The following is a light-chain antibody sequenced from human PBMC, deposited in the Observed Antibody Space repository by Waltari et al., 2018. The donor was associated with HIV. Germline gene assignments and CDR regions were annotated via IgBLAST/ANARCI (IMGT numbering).Light chain of an antibody. CDR1: TSDVGGYTS. CDR3: SSYTSSNIRV. V-gene: IGLV2-14*01. Sequence: QSALTQPASVSGSPGQSITISCTGTTSDVGGYTSVPWYQQHPGKAPKLMIYEVNNRPSGISYRFSGSKSGNTASLTISGLQAEDEADYYCSSYTSSNIRVFGGGTKVTVL. J-gene: IGLJ3*02. CDR2: EVN.